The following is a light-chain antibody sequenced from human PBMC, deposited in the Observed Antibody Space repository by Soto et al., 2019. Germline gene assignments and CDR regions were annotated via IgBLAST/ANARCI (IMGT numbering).Light chain of an antibody. J-gene: IGLJ1*01. CDR3: SSYTSSGTQV. CDR2: EVS. Sequence: QSALTQPASVSGSPGQSITISCTGTSSDVGGYNYVSWYQQHPGKAPKLIIYEVSDRPSGVSDRFSGSKSDNTASLTISGLQAEDEADYYCSSYTSSGTQVFGTGTKVTVL. CDR1: SSDVGGYNY. V-gene: IGLV2-14*01.